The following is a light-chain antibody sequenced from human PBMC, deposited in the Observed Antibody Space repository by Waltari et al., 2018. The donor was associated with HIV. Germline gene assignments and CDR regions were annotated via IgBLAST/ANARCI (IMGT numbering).Light chain of an antibody. Sequence: EIVMTQSPVTLSVSPGERATLSCRPSQSVSSNLAWYQQKPGQAPRLLIYAASTRATGIPARFSGSGSGTEFTLTISSLRSEDFAVYYCQHYNNWLRTFGQGTKVEIK. CDR3: QHYNNWLRT. CDR1: QSVSSN. CDR2: AAS. J-gene: IGKJ1*01. V-gene: IGKV3-15*01.